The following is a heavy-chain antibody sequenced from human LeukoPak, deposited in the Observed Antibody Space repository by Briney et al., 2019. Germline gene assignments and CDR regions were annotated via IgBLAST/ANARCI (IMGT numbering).Heavy chain of an antibody. CDR2: IYWDDDK. CDR3: AHRRYDLFDY. CDR1: GFSLTTSGVG. V-gene: IGHV2-5*02. D-gene: IGHD5-12*01. Sequence: SGPTLVNPTQTLTLTCTFSGFSLTTSGVGVGWIRQPPGEALEWLALIYWDDDKRFSPSLKSRLTLTKDTSKNQVVLTMVNMGPVDTATYYCAHRRYDLFDYWGQGILVTVSS. J-gene: IGHJ4*02.